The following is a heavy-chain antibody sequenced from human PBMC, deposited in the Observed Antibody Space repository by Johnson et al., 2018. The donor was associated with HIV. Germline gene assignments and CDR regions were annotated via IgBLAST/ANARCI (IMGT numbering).Heavy chain of an antibody. V-gene: IGHV3-20*04. J-gene: IGHJ3*02. CDR3: ARDRTYSGYGKIAFDI. D-gene: IGHD5-12*01. CDR1: GFTFSNYA. Sequence: VQLVESGGGVVQPGRSLRLSCAASGFTFSNYAMHWVRQVPGKGLEWVCDINWNGANTAYADSVKGRFTISRDNAKNSLYLHMNSLRAEDTAVYYCARDRTYSGYGKIAFDIWGQGTMVTVSS. CDR2: INWNGANT.